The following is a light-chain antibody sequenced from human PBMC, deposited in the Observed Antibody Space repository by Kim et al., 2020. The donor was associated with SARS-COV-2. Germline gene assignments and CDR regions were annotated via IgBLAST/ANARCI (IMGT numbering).Light chain of an antibody. V-gene: IGLV2-8*01. CDR1: NRDIGGYNY. Sequence: QSALTQPPSASGSPGQSVTISCTGTNRDIGGYNYVSWYQQYPGKAPNLMIYEVSKRPSGVPDRFSGSKSGNTASLTVSGLQAEDEANYYCCSYAGSNIMVFGGGTKVTVL. CDR2: EVS. J-gene: IGLJ2*01. CDR3: CSYAGSNIMV.